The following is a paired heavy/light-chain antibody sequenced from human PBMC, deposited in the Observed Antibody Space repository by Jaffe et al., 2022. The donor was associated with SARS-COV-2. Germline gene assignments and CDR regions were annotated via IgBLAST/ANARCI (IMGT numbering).Heavy chain of an antibody. J-gene: IGHJ5*02. CDR3: AKGTGAGYYGSGSTS. V-gene: IGHV3-23*01. D-gene: IGHD3-10*01. CDR1: GFTFSSFA. Sequence: EVQLLESGGSLVQPGGSLRLSCAASGFTFSSFAMNWVRQAPGKGLEWVSGISGSGGSTYYADSVKGRFTISRDNSKSTLYLQMNSLRAEDTAVYYCAKGTGAGYYGSGSTSWGQGTLVTVSS. CDR2: ISGSGGST.
Light chain of an antibody. J-gene: IGKJ4*01. CDR2: AAS. V-gene: IGKV1-16*02. Sequence: DIQMTQSPSSLSASVGDRVTITCRASQGISNYLVWFQQKPGKAPKSLIYAASSLQNGVPSKFSGSGSGTDFTLTISSLQPEDFATYYCQQYVSYPLTFGGGTKVDI. CDR3: QQYVSYPLT. CDR1: QGISNY.